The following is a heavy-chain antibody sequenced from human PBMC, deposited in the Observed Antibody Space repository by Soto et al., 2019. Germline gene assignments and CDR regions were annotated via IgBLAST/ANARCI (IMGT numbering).Heavy chain of an antibody. D-gene: IGHD1-26*01. V-gene: IGHV3-30*18. Sequence: GGSLSLSCAASGFTFRSYGMHWVRQAPDQWQEWVAGLSYDGSNKYYADSVKGRFTISRDNAKTKLYLQMNSVRAGDRGVYYCAKDLHGRGYFDYWGRGTLVNGSS. CDR1: GFTFRSYG. CDR3: AKDLHGRGYFDY. J-gene: IGHJ4*02. CDR2: LSYDGSNK.